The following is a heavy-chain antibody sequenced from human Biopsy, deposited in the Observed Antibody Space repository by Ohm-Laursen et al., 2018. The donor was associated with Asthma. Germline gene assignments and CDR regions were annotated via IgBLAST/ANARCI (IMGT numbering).Heavy chain of an antibody. CDR2: VNTGNGAT. V-gene: IGHV1-3*04. J-gene: IGHJ3*01. D-gene: IGHD3-9*01. CDR1: GYNFITFA. Sequence: ASVKVSCKASGYNFITFAIHWVRQAPGQRLEWMGWVNTGNGATKYSQKFQARVTITRDTSASTAYIELRSLRSEDTAADYCARTYYDFLTGQVKDVFGVWGQGTMVTVSS. CDR3: ARTYYDFLTGQVKDVFGV.